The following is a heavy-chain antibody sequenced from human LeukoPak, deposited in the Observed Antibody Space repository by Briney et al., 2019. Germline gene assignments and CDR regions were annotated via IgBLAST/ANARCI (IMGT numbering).Heavy chain of an antibody. Sequence: SQPLSLTCTVSGGSISSYYWNWIRQAAGKGLEWIGYVYYSGSTNYNPSLNSRLTMSVDTSKSQFSLKLSSVTAADTAVYYCASAPHYYDNLFDHWGQGILVTVSS. CDR3: ASAPHYYDNLFDH. CDR2: VYYSGST. V-gene: IGHV4-59*01. D-gene: IGHD3-22*01. J-gene: IGHJ4*02. CDR1: GGSISSYY.